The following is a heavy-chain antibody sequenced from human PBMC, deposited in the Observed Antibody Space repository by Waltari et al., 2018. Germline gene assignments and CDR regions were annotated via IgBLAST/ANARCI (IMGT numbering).Heavy chain of an antibody. CDR2: IYPGDSDT. CDR1: GYSFTSYW. J-gene: IGHJ4*02. D-gene: IGHD5-12*01. CDR3: ARHVGYGDGYNFLDY. V-gene: IGHV5-51*01. Sequence: EVQLVQSGAEVKKPGESLKISCKGSGYSFTSYWIGWVRQMPGKGLEWMGTIYPGDSDTRYSPSFQGQVTSSADNSISTAYLQWSSLKASDTAMYYCARHVGYGDGYNFLDYWGQGTLVTVSS.